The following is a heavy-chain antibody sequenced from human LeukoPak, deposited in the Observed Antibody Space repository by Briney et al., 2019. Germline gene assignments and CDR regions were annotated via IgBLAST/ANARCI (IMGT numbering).Heavy chain of an antibody. D-gene: IGHD7-27*01. CDR3: AKDSNWGSDYYFDY. CDR1: GFTFSSYA. CDR2: ISGSGGST. Sequence: GGSLRLSCAASGFTFSSYAMSWVRQVPGKGLEWVSAISGSGGSTYYADSVKGRFTISRDNSKNTLYLQMNSLRAEDTAVYYCAKDSNWGSDYYFDYWGQGTLVTVSS. J-gene: IGHJ4*02. V-gene: IGHV3-23*01.